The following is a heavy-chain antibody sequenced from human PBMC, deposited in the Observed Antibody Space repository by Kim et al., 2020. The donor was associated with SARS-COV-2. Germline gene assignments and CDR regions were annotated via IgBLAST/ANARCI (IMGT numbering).Heavy chain of an antibody. CDR2: ITADGGKS. Sequence: GGSLRLSCAASGFTFSSFAMQWVRQAPGKGLEYVSWITADGGKSHYADSVKGRFTISRDNSKNTLDLQMGSLRAEDMAVYYCARSRFYGSGSRYLEYWG. CDR3: ARSRFYGSGSRYLEY. D-gene: IGHD3-10*01. CDR1: GFTFSSFA. J-gene: IGHJ4*01. V-gene: IGHV3-64*02.